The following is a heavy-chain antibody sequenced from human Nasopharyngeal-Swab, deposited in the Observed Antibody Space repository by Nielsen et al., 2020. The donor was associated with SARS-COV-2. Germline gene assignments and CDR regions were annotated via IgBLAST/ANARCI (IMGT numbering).Heavy chain of an antibody. D-gene: IGHD5-18*01. CDR3: VRGASRWIQLWLRAFEH. V-gene: IGHV3-30-3*01. Sequence: GESLKTSCAASGFTFSSYATHWVRQAPGKGLEWVAVISYDGSDKYYADSVKGRFTISRDDSKNTLYLQMNSLRAENTAIYYCVRGASRWIQLWLRAFEHWGQGTLVTVSS. CDR1: GFTFSSYA. J-gene: IGHJ4*02. CDR2: ISYDGSDK.